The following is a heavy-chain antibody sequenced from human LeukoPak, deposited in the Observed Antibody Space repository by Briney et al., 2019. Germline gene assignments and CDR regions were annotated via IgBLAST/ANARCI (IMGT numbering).Heavy chain of an antibody. J-gene: IGHJ1*01. CDR1: GFTFSSYA. Sequence: PGGSLRLSCAASGFTFSSYAMTWVRQAPGKGLEWVSGISGSGSTTYYADSVKGRFTISRDNLKNTLYLEMSSLRVEDTAIYYCAKNRRACSGGSCNSGVSEYFHHWGQGTLVTVSS. V-gene: IGHV3-23*01. D-gene: IGHD2-15*01. CDR3: AKNRRACSGGSCNSGVSEYFHH. CDR2: ISGSGSTT.